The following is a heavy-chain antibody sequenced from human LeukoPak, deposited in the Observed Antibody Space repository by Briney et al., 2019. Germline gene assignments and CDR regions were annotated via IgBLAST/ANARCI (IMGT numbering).Heavy chain of an antibody. J-gene: IGHJ3*02. CDR2: INHSGST. D-gene: IGHD3-22*01. CDR3: ARHPITMIVVAPEAFDI. Sequence: PSETLSLTCAVYGGSFSGYYWSWIRQPPGKGLEWIGEINHSGSTNYNPSLKSRVTISVDTSKNQFSLKLSSVTAADTAVYYCARHPITMIVVAPEAFDIWGQGTMVTVSS. CDR1: GGSFSGYY. V-gene: IGHV4-34*01.